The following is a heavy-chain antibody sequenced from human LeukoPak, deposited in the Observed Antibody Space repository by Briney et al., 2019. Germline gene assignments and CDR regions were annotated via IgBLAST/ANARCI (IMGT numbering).Heavy chain of an antibody. CDR1: GGSISSSIYY. D-gene: IGHD5-18*01. Sequence: PSETLSLTCTVSGGSISSSIYYWGWIRQPPGKGLEWIGSIYYSGSTYYNPSLKSRVTISVDTSKNQFSLKLSSVTAADTAVYYCATVDTASFDYWGQGTLVTVSS. J-gene: IGHJ4*02. V-gene: IGHV4-39*01. CDR3: ATVDTASFDY. CDR2: IYYSGST.